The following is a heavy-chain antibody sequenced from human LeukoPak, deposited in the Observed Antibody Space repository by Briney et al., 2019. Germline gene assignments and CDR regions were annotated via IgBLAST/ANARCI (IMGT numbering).Heavy chain of an antibody. V-gene: IGHV3-7*01. D-gene: IGHD6-19*01. CDR2: IKQDGSEI. CDR3: AREQWLAPSDY. J-gene: IGHJ4*02. CDR1: GFTFSSYW. Sequence: GGSLRLSCAASGFTFSSYWMSWVRQAPGKGLEWVANIKQDGSEIYYVDSVKGRFTISRDNAKNSLYLQVNSLRAEDTAVYYCAREQWLAPSDYWGQGTLVTVSS.